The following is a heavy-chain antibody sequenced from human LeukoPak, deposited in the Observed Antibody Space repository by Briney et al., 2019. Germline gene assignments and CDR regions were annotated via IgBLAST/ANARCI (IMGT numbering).Heavy chain of an antibody. D-gene: IGHD2-2*02. CDR1: GFTFSTYW. J-gene: IGHJ4*02. V-gene: IGHV3-74*01. CDR2: ISSDGRST. CDR3: EGRYCSSTSCSTN. Sequence: GGSLRLSCAASGFTFSTYWMHWVRQAPGKGLVWGSRISSDGRSTNYADSVKGRFTISTDNAKNTLSLQMNSLRAEDTAMYYCEGRYCSSTSCSTNWGQGTLVTVSS.